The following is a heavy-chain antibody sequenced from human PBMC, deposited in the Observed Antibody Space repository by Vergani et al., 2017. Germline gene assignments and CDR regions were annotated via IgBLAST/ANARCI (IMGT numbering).Heavy chain of an antibody. V-gene: IGHV4-61*02. Sequence: QVQLQESGPGLVKPSGTLSLTCAVSGGSISSGSYYWSWIRQPAGKGLEWIGRIYTSGSTNYNPSLKSRVTISVDTSKNQFSLKLSSVTAADTAVYYCARDLLADYGDYAIPSGAFDIWGQGTMVTVSS. D-gene: IGHD4-17*01. J-gene: IGHJ3*02. CDR2: IYTSGST. CDR3: ARDLLADYGDYAIPSGAFDI. CDR1: GGSISSGSYY.